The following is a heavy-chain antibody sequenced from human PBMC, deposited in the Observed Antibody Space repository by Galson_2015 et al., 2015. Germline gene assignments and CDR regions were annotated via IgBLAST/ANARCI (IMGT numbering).Heavy chain of an antibody. CDR3: ARGCSSTTCYTRFLGWFDP. Sequence: SLRLSCAASGFTFSSYSMNWVRQAPGKGLEWVSYISSSSSTIYYADSVKGRFTLSRDNAKNSLYLQMNSLRDEDTAVYYCARGCSSTTCYTRFLGWFDPWGQGTLVTVSS. V-gene: IGHV3-48*02. CDR1: GFTFSSYS. J-gene: IGHJ5*02. D-gene: IGHD2-2*02. CDR2: ISSSSSTI.